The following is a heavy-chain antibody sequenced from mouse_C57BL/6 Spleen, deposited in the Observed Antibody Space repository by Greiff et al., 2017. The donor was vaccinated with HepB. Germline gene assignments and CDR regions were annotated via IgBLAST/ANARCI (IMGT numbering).Heavy chain of an antibody. CDR1: GYAFSSSW. Sequence: QVQLKQSGPELVKPGASVKISCKASGYAFSSSWMNWVKQRPGKGLEWIGRIYPGDGDTNYNGKFKGKATLTADKSSSTAYMQLSSLTSEDSAVYFCASKPPFAYWGQGTLVTVSA. CDR3: ASKPPFAY. CDR2: IYPGDGDT. V-gene: IGHV1-82*01. J-gene: IGHJ3*01.